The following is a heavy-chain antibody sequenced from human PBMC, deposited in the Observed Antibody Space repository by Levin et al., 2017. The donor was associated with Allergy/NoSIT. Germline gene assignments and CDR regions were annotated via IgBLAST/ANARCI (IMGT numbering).Heavy chain of an antibody. CDR1: GNSFTSYD. V-gene: IGHV1-8*01. J-gene: IGHJ5*02. Sequence: SVKVSCKASGNSFTSYDISWVRQATGQGLEWMGWMNPKSGNTAYAQNFQGRVTMTRNTSISTAYMELSSLRSEDTAVYYCARGRVGSNWFDPWGQGTLVTVSS. CDR3: ARGRVGSNWFDP. D-gene: IGHD2-15*01. CDR2: MNPKSGNT.